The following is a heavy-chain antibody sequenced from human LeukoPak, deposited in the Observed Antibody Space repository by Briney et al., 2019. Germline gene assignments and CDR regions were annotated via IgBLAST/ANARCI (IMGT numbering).Heavy chain of an antibody. Sequence: ASVKVSCKASGYTFTGYYMHWVRQAPGQGLEWLGRINPNSGGTNYAQKFQGRVTMTRNTSISTAYMELSRLRSDDTAVYYCARWDTAMVRFDYWGQGTLVTVSS. CDR3: ARWDTAMVRFDY. V-gene: IGHV1-2*06. CDR1: GYTFTGYY. D-gene: IGHD5-18*01. CDR2: INPNSGGT. J-gene: IGHJ4*02.